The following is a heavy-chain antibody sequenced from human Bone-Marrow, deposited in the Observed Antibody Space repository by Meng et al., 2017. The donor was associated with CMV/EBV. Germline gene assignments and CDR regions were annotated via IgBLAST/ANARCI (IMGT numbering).Heavy chain of an antibody. Sequence: SVKVSCKASGGTFSSYAISWVRQAPGQGLEWMGGIIPILGIANYAQKFQGRVTITADKSTSTAYMELSSLRSEDTAVYYCAREAAAAGTYYYYYGMDVWGQGTTVTVSS. D-gene: IGHD6-13*01. CDR3: AREAAAAGTYYYYYGMDV. J-gene: IGHJ6*02. CDR2: IIPILGIA. CDR1: GGTFSSYA. V-gene: IGHV1-69*10.